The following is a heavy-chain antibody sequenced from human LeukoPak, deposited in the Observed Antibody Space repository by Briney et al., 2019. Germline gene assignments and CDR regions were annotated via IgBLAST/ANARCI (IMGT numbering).Heavy chain of an antibody. D-gene: IGHD3-3*01. CDR2: IIPIFGTA. Sequence: ASVKVSCKASGGTFSSYAISWVRQAPGQGLEWMGGIIPIFGTANYAQKFQGRVTITRNTSISTAYMELSSLRSEDTAVYYCARMIRDYDFWSGSPYYYYMDVWGKGTTVTVSS. CDR3: ARMIRDYDFWSGSPYYYYMDV. V-gene: IGHV1-69*05. J-gene: IGHJ6*03. CDR1: GGTFSSYA.